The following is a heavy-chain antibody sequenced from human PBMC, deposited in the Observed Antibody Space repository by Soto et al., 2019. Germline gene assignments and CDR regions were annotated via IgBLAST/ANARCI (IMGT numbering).Heavy chain of an antibody. D-gene: IGHD2-2*01. CDR3: ARGDIVVVPAALSYYYYYGMDV. Sequence: ASVKVSCKASGGTFSSYAISWVRQAPGQGLEWMGGIIPIFGTANYAQKFQSRVTITADKSTSTAYMELSSLRSEDTAVYYCARGDIVVVPAALSYYYYYGMDVWGQGTTVTVSS. CDR2: IIPIFGTA. J-gene: IGHJ6*02. V-gene: IGHV1-69*06. CDR1: GGTFSSYA.